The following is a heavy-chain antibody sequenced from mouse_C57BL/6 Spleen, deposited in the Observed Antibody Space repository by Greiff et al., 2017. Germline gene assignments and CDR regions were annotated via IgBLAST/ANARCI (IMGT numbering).Heavy chain of an antibody. CDR1: GYTFTDYY. D-gene: IGHD4-1*01. CDR2: INPNNGGT. J-gene: IGHJ2*01. Sequence: VQLQQSGPELVKPGASVKISCKASGYTFTDYYMNWVKQSHGKSLEWIGDINPNNGGTSYNQKFKGKATLTVDKSSSTAYMELRSLTSEDSAVYYCALPSLTGTFYFDYWGQGTTLTVSS. V-gene: IGHV1-26*01. CDR3: ALPSLTGTFYFDY.